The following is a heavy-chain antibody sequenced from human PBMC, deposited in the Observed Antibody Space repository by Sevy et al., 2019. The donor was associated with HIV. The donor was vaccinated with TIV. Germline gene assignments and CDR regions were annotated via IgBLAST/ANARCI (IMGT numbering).Heavy chain of an antibody. CDR2: FSGSGGSS. J-gene: IGHJ4*02. CDR3: AKGPTYLVAATFPDY. V-gene: IGHV3-23*01. D-gene: IGHD6-19*01. Sequence: GGSLRLSCAASGITISNYAMSWVRQAPGKGLEWVSTFSGSGGSSHYADSVEGRFTISRDNSKNTLYLQMKSLRAEATAVYFCAKGPTYLVAATFPDYWGQGTLVTVSS. CDR1: GITISNYA.